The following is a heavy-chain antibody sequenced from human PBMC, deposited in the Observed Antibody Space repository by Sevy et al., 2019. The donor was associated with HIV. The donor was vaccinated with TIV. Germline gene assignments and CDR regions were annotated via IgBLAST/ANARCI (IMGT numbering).Heavy chain of an antibody. CDR3: AREGSYSYDSSGYYPFDY. Sequence: ASVKVSCKTSGYTFTGYSMHWVRQAPGQGLEWMGRITPNSGGTNYGEKFQGRVTMTRDTSIRTAYMELSRLRSDDTAVYYCAREGSYSYDSSGYYPFDYWGHGTLVTVSS. CDR1: GYTFTGYS. D-gene: IGHD3-22*01. J-gene: IGHJ4*01. V-gene: IGHV1-2*06. CDR2: ITPNSGGT.